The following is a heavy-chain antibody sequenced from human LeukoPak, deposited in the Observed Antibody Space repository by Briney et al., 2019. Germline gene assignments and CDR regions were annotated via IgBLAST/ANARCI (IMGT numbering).Heavy chain of an antibody. CDR1: GFTFSTYW. CDR3: AKDAAVGSSGYYYVPPLYYFHY. V-gene: IGHV3-7*01. J-gene: IGHJ4*02. Sequence: PGGSLRLSCAGSGFTFSTYWMTWVRQAPGKGLEWVANINQDGSDRPYVDSVKGRFTISRDNAKNSLYLQMNSLRAEDTAVYYCAKDAAVGSSGYYYVPPLYYFHYWGQGTLVTVSS. D-gene: IGHD3-22*01. CDR2: INQDGSDR.